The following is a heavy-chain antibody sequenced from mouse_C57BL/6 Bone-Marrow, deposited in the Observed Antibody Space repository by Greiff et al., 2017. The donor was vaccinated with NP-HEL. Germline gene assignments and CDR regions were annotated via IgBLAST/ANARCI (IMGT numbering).Heavy chain of an antibody. Sequence: EVQLVESGGDLVKPGGSLKLSCAASGFTFSSYGMSWVRQTPDKRLEWVATISSGGSYTYYPDSVKGRFTISRDNAKNTLYLQMSSLKSEDTAMDYCARRRFTTVVEPYAMDYWGQGTSVTVSS. J-gene: IGHJ4*01. V-gene: IGHV5-6*01. D-gene: IGHD1-1*01. CDR2: ISSGGSYT. CDR1: GFTFSSYG. CDR3: ARRRFTTVVEPYAMDY.